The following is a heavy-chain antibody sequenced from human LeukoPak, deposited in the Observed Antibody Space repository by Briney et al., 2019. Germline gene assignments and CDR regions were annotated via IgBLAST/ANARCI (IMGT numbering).Heavy chain of an antibody. D-gene: IGHD3-10*01. CDR3: ARDRLLWFGELPTHDAFDI. CDR1: GFTFDDYA. J-gene: IGHJ3*02. Sequence: GGSLRLSCAASGFTFDDYAMHWVRQAPGKGLEWVSSVSSSSYIYYADSVKGRFTISRDNAKNSLYLQMNSLRAEDTAVYYCARDRLLWFGELPTHDAFDIWGQGTMVTASS. CDR2: VSSSSYI. V-gene: IGHV3-69-1*01.